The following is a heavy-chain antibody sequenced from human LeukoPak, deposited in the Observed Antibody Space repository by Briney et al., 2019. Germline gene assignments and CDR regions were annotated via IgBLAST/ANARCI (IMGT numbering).Heavy chain of an antibody. CDR1: GFTFDDYG. D-gene: IGHD3-10*01. CDR2: INWNGGST. Sequence: PGGSLRLSCAASGFTFDDYGMSWVRQAPGKGLEWVSGINWNGGSTGYADSVKGQFTISRDNAKNSLYLQMNSLRAEDTALYYCARDHRGSGSYPTPFDYWGQGTLVTVSS. J-gene: IGHJ4*02. CDR3: ARDHRGSGSYPTPFDY. V-gene: IGHV3-20*04.